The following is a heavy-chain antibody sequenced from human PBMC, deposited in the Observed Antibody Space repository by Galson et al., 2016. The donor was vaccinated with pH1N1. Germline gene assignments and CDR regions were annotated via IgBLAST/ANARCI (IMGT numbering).Heavy chain of an antibody. CDR1: GFTFTSYW. D-gene: IGHD3/OR15-3a*01. CDR3: VRDRRFLDDYYYGMDV. CDR2: IKQNGNEK. Sequence: SLRLSCAASGFTFTSYWMNWVRQAPGKGPEWVANIKQNGNEKYYVDSVKGRFTISRDNAKNSVYLQMNSLRAEDTAVYYCVRDRRFLDDYYYGMDVWGHGTTVTVSS. V-gene: IGHV3-7*01. J-gene: IGHJ6*02.